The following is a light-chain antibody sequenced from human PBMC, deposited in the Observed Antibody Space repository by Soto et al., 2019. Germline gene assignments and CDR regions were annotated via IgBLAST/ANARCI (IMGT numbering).Light chain of an antibody. CDR2: GAS. CDR1: QSVSSD. J-gene: IGKJ5*01. Sequence: EIVLTQSPATLSLSPGERATLSCRASQSVSSDLAWYQQKPGQAPRLLIYGASNRATGIPARFSGSGSGTDFTLTISSLEPEDFAVYYCQQRSNWPITFGEGTRLEI. CDR3: QQRSNWPIT. V-gene: IGKV3-11*01.